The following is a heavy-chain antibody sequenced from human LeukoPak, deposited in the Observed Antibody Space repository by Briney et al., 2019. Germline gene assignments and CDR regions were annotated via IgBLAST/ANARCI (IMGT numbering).Heavy chain of an antibody. CDR1: GFTFNNYA. J-gene: IGHJ4*02. CDR2: ISGDGVSP. Sequence: GSLRLSCAASGFTFNNYALTWVRQTPGKGLECVSAISGDGVSPYYADSVRGRFTISRDNAKNSLYLQMNSLRAEDTAVYYCAREAYYDILTGSGYWGLGTLVTVSS. CDR3: AREAYYDILTGSGY. D-gene: IGHD3-9*01. V-gene: IGHV3-23*01.